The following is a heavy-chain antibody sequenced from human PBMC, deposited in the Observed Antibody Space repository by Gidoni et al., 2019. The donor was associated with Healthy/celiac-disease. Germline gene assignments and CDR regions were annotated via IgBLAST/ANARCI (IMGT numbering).Heavy chain of an antibody. V-gene: IGHV4-34*01. D-gene: IGHD2-2*01. Sequence: QVQLQQWGAGLLKPSETLSLTCAVYGGSFSGYYWSWIRQPPGKGLEWIGEINHSGSTNYNPSLKSRVTISVDTSKNQFSLKLISVTAADTAVYYCARGRYCSSTSCYRPMNYFDYWGQGTLVTVSS. CDR1: GGSFSGYY. J-gene: IGHJ4*02. CDR3: ARGRYCSSTSCYRPMNYFDY. CDR2: INHSGST.